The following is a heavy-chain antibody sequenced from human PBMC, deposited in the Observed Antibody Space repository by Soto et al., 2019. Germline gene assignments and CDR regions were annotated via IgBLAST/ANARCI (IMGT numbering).Heavy chain of an antibody. CDR3: GKELSIAAIDY. D-gene: IGHD6-13*01. Sequence: EVQLVESGGGLVQPGRSLRLSCTASGFTFDDYAMHWVRQAPGKGLEWGSGITWNRDNIGYADSVRGRFTISRDNARNSQYRQMKSLRAEDTALYFCGKELSIAAIDYWGQGKLVTFSS. CDR1: GFTFDDYA. V-gene: IGHV3-9*01. J-gene: IGHJ4*02. CDR2: ITWNRDNI.